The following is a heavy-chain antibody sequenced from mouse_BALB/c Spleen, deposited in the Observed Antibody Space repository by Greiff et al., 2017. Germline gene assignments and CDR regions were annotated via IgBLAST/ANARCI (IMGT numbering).Heavy chain of an antibody. CDR2: IDPSDSET. CDR3: ARFYDGYYDAMDY. D-gene: IGHD2-3*01. CDR1: GYSFTSYW. J-gene: IGHJ4*01. V-gene: IGHV1S126*01. Sequence: VKLQESGPQLVRPGASVKISCKASGYSFTSYWMHWVKQRPGQGLEWIGMIDPSDSETRLNQKFKDKATLTVDKSSSTAYMQLSSPTSEDSAVYYCARFYDGYYDAMDYWGQGTSVTVSS.